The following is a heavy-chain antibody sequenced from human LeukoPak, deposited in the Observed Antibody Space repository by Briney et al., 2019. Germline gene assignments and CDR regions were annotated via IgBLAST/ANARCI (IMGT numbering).Heavy chain of an antibody. CDR1: GYTFTSYA. CDR2: INAGNGNT. V-gene: IGHV1-3*01. D-gene: IGHD6-19*01. CDR3: VRTGGPGSSGWFFDY. Sequence: GASVKVSCKASGYTFTSYAMHWVRQAPGQRLEWMGWINAGNGNTKYSQKFQGRVTITRDTSASTAYMELSSLRSEDTAVYYCVRTGGPGSSGWFFDYWGQGTLVTVSS. J-gene: IGHJ4*02.